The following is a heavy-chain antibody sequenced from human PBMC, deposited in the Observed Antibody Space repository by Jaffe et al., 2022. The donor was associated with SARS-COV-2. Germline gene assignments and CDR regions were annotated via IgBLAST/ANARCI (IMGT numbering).Heavy chain of an antibody. J-gene: IGHJ5*02. Sequence: QVQLVQSGSELKRPGASVKVSCKASGYTFTTYAMNWVRQAPGQGLEWMGWINTDTGNPTYAQGFTGRFVFSLDTSVSTAYLQISSLKAEDTAVYYCARVGVEWRFGQLFSWFDPWGQGTLVTVSS. CDR1: GYTFTTYA. V-gene: IGHV7-4-1*02. CDR2: INTDTGNP. CDR3: ARVGVEWRFGQLFSWFDP. D-gene: IGHD3-10*01.